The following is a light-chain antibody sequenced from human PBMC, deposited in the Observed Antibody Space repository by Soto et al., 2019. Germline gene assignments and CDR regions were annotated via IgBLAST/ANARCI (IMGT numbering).Light chain of an antibody. V-gene: IGKV1-39*01. CDR3: QHCYSSPIT. CDR1: QTISNY. J-gene: IGKJ5*01. CDR2: AAS. Sequence: DIQMTQSPFSLSASVGDRVTITCRASQTISNYLNWYQQKPGQAPKLLIYAASHLQSGVPSRFSGSGSGTDFTFTISSLQPEDIGTYYCQHCYSSPITFGQGTRLEIK.